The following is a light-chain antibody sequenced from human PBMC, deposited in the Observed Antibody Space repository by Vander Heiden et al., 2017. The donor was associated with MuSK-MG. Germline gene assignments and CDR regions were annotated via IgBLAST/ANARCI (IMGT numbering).Light chain of an antibody. CDR2: SNS. Sequence: QSVLTQPPSASGAPGQRVTISCSGSSSNIGSNAVNWYQQFPGTAPKLLIYSNSHRSSGVPDRFSGSKSVTSASLAISGLQSEDEADYYCAAWDDSLNGLVFGGGTKLTAL. CDR3: AAWDDSLNGLV. V-gene: IGLV1-44*01. CDR1: SSNIGSNA. J-gene: IGLJ2*01.